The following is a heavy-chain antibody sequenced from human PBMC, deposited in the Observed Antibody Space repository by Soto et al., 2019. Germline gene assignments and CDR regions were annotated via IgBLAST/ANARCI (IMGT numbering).Heavy chain of an antibody. V-gene: IGHV4-39*02. D-gene: IGHD6-19*01. CDR1: GGSITSSTSY. Sequence: QLQLQESGPGLVKPSETLSLTCTVSGGSITSSTSYWGWVRQPPGRGLEWIAKMYSDGSTYYNPSFRGHASIPVERSRNHLSLRLTSVTAADAAEYYCGYQDYRSHGYYFAFWGQGTLVTVPA. CDR3: GYQDYRSHGYYFAF. CDR2: MYSDGST. J-gene: IGHJ4*02.